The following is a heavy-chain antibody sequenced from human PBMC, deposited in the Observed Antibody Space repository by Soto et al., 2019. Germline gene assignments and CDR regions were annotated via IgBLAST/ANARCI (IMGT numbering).Heavy chain of an antibody. CDR3: ARDRSIAVAGAYNWFDP. Sequence: LSLTCTVSGGSISSYYWSWIRQPPGKGLEWIGYIYYSGSTNYNPSLKSRVTISVDTSKNQFSLKLSSVTAADTAVYYCARDRSIAVAGAYNWFDPWGQGTLVTVS. V-gene: IGHV4-59*01. J-gene: IGHJ5*02. CDR2: IYYSGST. CDR1: GGSISSYY. D-gene: IGHD6-19*01.